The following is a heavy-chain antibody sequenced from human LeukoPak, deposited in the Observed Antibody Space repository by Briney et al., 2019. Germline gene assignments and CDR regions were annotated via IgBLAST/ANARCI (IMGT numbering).Heavy chain of an antibody. J-gene: IGHJ4*02. Sequence: SETLSLTCSVSGGSISGYYWSWIRQPPGKGLEWIGYIYYSGSTYYNPSLKSRVTISVDTSKNQFSLKLSSVTAADTAVCYCASEDYGDYVTYWGQGTLVTVSS. CDR3: ASEDYGDYVTY. CDR1: GGSISGYY. D-gene: IGHD4-17*01. V-gene: IGHV4-30-4*01. CDR2: IYYSGST.